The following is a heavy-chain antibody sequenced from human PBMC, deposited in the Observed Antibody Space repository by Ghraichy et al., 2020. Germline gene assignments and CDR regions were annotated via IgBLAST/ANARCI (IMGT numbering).Heavy chain of an antibody. Sequence: GSLRLSCAASGFTFVTAAVGWVRQAPGKGLEWVSFSGSTGVPYYAESVRGRFTVSRDNSRNTLYLRMDSLRGDDTAIYYCTRDLSLTTTMVADYYFDYWGQGVQVTVSS. CDR1: GFTFVTAA. CDR3: TRDLSLTTTMVADYYFDY. D-gene: IGHD2-8*01. V-gene: IGHV3-23*01. CDR2: SGSTGVP. J-gene: IGHJ4*02.